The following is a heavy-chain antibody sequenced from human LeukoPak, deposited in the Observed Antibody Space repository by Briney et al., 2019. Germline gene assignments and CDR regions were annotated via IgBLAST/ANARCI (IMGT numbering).Heavy chain of an antibody. CDR2: ISGSGSGGST. J-gene: IGHJ4*02. CDR1: GFTVSTNY. V-gene: IGHV3-23*01. D-gene: IGHD5-24*01. Sequence: GGSLRLSCAASGFTVSTNYMSWVRQAPGKGLEWVSSISGSGSGGSTYYADSVKGRFTISRDNSKNTLYLQMNSLRAEDTAVYYCAKSGYNRFDYWGQGTLVTVSS. CDR3: AKSGYNRFDY.